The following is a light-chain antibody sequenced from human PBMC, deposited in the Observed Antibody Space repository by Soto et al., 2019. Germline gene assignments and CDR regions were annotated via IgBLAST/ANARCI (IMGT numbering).Light chain of an antibody. CDR2: EVS. V-gene: IGLV2-14*01. Sequence: QSVLTQPPSVSAAPGQTVSISCTGSSSDLGPYKYVSWYQHHPGKAPKLIIYEVSNRPSGVSSRFSGSKSGNTPSLTISGLQAEDEADYYCSTYTSTNTWVFGGGTKLTVL. J-gene: IGLJ3*02. CDR1: SSDLGPYKY. CDR3: STYTSTNTWV.